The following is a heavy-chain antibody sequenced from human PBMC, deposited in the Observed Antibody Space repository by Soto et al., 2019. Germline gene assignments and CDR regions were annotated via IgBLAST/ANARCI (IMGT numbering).Heavy chain of an antibody. V-gene: IGHV1-69*13. J-gene: IGHJ4*02. CDR1: GGTFSSYA. CDR3: ARGRDPYYYDSSGYRNFDY. Sequence: SVKVSCKASGGTFSSYAISWVRQAPGQGLEWMGGIIPIFGTANYAQKFQGRVTITADESTSTAYMELSSLRSEDTAVYYCARGRDPYYYDSSGYRNFDYWGQGTLVTVSS. CDR2: IIPIFGTA. D-gene: IGHD3-22*01.